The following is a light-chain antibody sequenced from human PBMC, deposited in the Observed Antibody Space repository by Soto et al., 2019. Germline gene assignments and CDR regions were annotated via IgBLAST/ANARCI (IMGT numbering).Light chain of an antibody. CDR1: QSVDCN. V-gene: IGKV3D-15*01. Sequence: EIVMTQSPATLSVSPGDGATLSCRASQSVDCNLAWYQQKPGQTPRLLIYGASTRPTVIPARFSGSGSGTEFTLTISSVQSEDFAVYYCQKYNDWPRTFGGGTKVDIK. CDR3: QKYNDWPRT. CDR2: GAS. J-gene: IGKJ4*01.